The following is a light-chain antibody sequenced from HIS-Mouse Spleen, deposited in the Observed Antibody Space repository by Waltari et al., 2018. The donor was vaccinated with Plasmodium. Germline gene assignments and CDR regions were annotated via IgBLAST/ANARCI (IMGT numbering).Light chain of an antibody. CDR3: QQRSNWPSLT. CDR1: QSVSSY. J-gene: IGKJ4*01. CDR2: DAY. V-gene: IGKV3-11*01. Sequence: EIVLTQSPATLSLSPGERATLSCRASQSVSSYLAWYQQKTGQYHRLLMYDAYNRANGIPARFSGSVSETDFTLTISSLEPEDFAVYYCQQRSNWPSLTFGGGTKVEIK.